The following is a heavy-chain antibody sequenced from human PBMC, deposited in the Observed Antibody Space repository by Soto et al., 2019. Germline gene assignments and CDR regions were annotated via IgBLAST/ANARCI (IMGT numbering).Heavy chain of an antibody. V-gene: IGHV3-23*01. J-gene: IGHJ2*01. Sequence: EEQLLESGGGLIQPGGPLRLACAAYGFTFSSYAMTWVRQAPGKGLEGVSRISFGDGGTYYADSVKGRLTIPRDNSKDTVFLQLNSLRVEDTAVDYCVEHDRMLGRWYVHIWGLGALVTVSA. CDR2: ISFGDGGT. CDR1: GFTFSSYA. D-gene: IGHD2-15*01. CDR3: VEHDRMLGRWYVHI.